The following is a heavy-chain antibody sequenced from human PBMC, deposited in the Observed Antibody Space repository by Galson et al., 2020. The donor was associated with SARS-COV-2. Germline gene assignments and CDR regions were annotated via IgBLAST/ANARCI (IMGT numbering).Heavy chain of an antibody. D-gene: IGHD2-8*01. V-gene: IGHV1-8*01. J-gene: IGHJ5*02. CDR2: MNPNSGNT. CDR3: ARSGHCNKGICYMAHWFDP. CDR1: GYTFTSYD. Sequence: ASVKVSCKASGYTFTSYDINWVRQATGQGLEWMGWMNPNSGNTGYAQKFQGRVTMTRDTSISTAYMEVSSLTSEDTAVYYCARSGHCNKGICYMAHWFDPWGQGTLVTVSS.